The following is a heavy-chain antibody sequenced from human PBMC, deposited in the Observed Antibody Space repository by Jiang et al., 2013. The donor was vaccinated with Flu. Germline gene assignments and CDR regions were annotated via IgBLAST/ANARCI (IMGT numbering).Heavy chain of an antibody. D-gene: IGHD2-15*01. V-gene: IGHV5-10-1*01. CDR2: FDPTDSYV. Sequence: AEVKKPGESLRISCEASGYNFTNYWISWVRQMPGKGLEWMGRFDPTDSYVNYSPSFRGHVTISGDKSVTTAYLQWSSLKASDTAIYYCARLRGGSLDLWGQGTLVTVSS. J-gene: IGHJ5*02. CDR3: ARLRGGSLDL. CDR1: GYNFTNYW.